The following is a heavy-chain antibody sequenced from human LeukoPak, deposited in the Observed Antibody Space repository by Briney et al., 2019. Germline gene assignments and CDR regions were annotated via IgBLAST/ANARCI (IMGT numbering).Heavy chain of an antibody. CDR1: GFTFSSYG. V-gene: IGHV3-30*18. J-gene: IGHJ4*02. Sequence: GGSLRLSCAASGFTFSSYGMHWVRQAPGKGLEWVAVISYVGNNQYYADSVKGRFTISRDNSKNTLYLQMNSLRAEDTAVYYCAKDLDIGAAGYYFDYWGQGTLVTVSS. CDR2: ISYVGNNQ. CDR3: AKDLDIGAAGYYFDY. D-gene: IGHD6-13*01.